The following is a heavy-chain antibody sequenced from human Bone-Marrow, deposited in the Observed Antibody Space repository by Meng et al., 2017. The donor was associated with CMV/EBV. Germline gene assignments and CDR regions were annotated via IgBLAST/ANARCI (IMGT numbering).Heavy chain of an antibody. J-gene: IGHJ6*02. CDR1: GFTFSSYW. V-gene: IGHV3-74*01. Sequence: GGSLRLSCAASGFTFSSYWMHWVRQAPGKGLVWVSCINSDGSSTSYADSVKGRFTISRDNAKNTLYLQMNSLRAEDTAVYYCARDPLIPIYSGSSPFYYYYYGMDVWGQGPTVTVSS. CDR3: ARDPLIPIYSGSSPFYYYYYGMDV. D-gene: IGHD1-26*01. CDR2: INSDGSST.